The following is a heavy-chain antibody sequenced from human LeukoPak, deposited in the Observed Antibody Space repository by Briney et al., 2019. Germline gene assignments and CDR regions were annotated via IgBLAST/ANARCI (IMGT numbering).Heavy chain of an antibody. CDR2: INSDGRTT. D-gene: IGHD3-22*01. CDR3: AREGYYDSSGYSIRFSY. J-gene: IGHJ4*02. Sequence: HPGGSLSLPCEASEFTFSSYWMHWVRQAPGKGLVWVSRINSDGRTTIYADSVKGRFTISRDNAKNTLYLQMNSLRAEDTAVYYCAREGYYDSSGYSIRFSYWGQGTLVTVSS. CDR1: EFTFSSYW. V-gene: IGHV3-74*01.